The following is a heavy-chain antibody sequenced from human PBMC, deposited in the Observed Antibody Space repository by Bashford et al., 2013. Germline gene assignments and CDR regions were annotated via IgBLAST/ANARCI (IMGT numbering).Heavy chain of an antibody. CDR2: ISGSGGST. V-gene: IGHV3-23*01. CDR3: AKEVIMITFGGVIARGYFDY. Sequence: GSLRLSCAASGFTFSSYAMSWVRQAPGKGLEWVSAISGSGGSTYYADSVKGRFTISRDNSKNTLYLQMNSLRAEDTAVYYCAKEVIMITFGGVIARGYFDYWGQGTLVTVSS. J-gene: IGHJ4*02. D-gene: IGHD3-16*02. CDR1: GFTFSSYA.